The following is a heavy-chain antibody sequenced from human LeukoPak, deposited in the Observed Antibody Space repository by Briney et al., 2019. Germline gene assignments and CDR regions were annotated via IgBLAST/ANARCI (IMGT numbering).Heavy chain of an antibody. CDR2: ISYSGST. Sequence: SETLSLTCTVSGGSISSYYWSWIRQPPGKGLEWIGYISYSGSTNYNPSLKRRVTISGDTSKNQFSLKLSSVTAADTAVYYCAREGYCTNGECYRGNFDYWGQGTLVTVSS. D-gene: IGHD2-8*01. J-gene: IGHJ4*02. CDR3: AREGYCTNGECYRGNFDY. V-gene: IGHV4-59*01. CDR1: GGSISSYY.